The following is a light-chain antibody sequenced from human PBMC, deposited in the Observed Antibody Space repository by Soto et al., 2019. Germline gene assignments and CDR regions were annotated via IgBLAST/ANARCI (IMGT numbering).Light chain of an antibody. CDR1: QSVSSSY. CDR2: GAS. V-gene: IGKV3-20*01. Sequence: EIVLTQSPGTLSLSPGERATLSCRASQSVSSSYLAWCQQKPGQAPRLLIYGASSRATGIPDRFSGSGSGTEFTLTISRLEPEDFAVYYCQQYDSSPITFGQGTRLEIK. J-gene: IGKJ5*01. CDR3: QQYDSSPIT.